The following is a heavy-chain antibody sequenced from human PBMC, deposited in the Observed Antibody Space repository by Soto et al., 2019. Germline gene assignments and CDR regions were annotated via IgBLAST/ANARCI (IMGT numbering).Heavy chain of an antibody. CDR1: VFTVSSYG. V-gene: IGHV3-33*01. J-gene: IGHJ4*02. CDR3: ARAYVDTAMVDY. D-gene: IGHD5-18*01. Sequence: GSLRLSCAASVFTVSSYGMHWVRQAPGKGLEWVAVIWYDGSNKYYADSVKGRFTISRDNSKNTLYLQMNSLRAEDTAVYYCARAYVDTAMVDYWGQGTLVTVSS. CDR2: IWYDGSNK.